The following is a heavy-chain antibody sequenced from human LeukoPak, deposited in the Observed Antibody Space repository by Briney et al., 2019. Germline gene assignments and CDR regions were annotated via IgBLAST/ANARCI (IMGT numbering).Heavy chain of an antibody. Sequence: GGPLRLSCAASGFTFSSYGMHWVRQAPGKGLEWVASINPDGNKKYSADSVKGRFTISRDNAENSLYLQMNSLRVEDTAFYYCARDLAYSRLDYWGQGMLVTVSS. V-gene: IGHV3-7*01. J-gene: IGHJ4*02. CDR2: INPDGNKK. CDR1: GFTFSSYG. CDR3: ARDLAYSRLDY. D-gene: IGHD5-18*01.